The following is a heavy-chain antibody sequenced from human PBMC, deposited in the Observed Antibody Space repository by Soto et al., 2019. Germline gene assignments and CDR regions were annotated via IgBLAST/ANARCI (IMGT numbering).Heavy chain of an antibody. CDR1: GGSISSGGYY. CDR2: IYYSGST. Sequence: QVQLQESGPGLVKPSQTLSLTCTVSGGSISSGGYYWSWIRQHPGKGLEWIGYIYYSGSTYYHPSLTSRVTISVDTSKNQFSLKLSSVTAADTAVYYCARAGSPTLLIAEYFQHWGQGTLVTVSS. CDR3: ARAGSPTLLIAEYFQH. J-gene: IGHJ1*01. D-gene: IGHD2-8*01. V-gene: IGHV4-31*03.